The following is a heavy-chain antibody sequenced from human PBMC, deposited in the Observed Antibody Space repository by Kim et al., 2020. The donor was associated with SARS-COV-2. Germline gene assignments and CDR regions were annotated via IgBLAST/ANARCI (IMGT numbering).Heavy chain of an antibody. Sequence: PPFQRSVTISADKSISTAYLQWSSLKASDTAMYYCARYTMIVVPYYFDYWGQGTLVTVSS. CDR3: ARYTMIVVPYYFDY. J-gene: IGHJ4*02. D-gene: IGHD3-22*01. V-gene: IGHV5-51*01.